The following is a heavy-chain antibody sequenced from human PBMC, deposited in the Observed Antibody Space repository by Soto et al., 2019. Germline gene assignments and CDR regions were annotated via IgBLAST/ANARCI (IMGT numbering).Heavy chain of an antibody. V-gene: IGHV1-18*01. CDR1: GYTFTSYG. Sequence: ASVKVSCKASGYTFTSYGISWVRQAPGQGLEWMGWISAYNGNTNYAQKLQGRVTMTTDTSTSTAYMELRSLRSDGTAVYYCARDFAGEGNWYYYSGMDVWGQGTTVTVSS. CDR2: ISAYNGNT. J-gene: IGHJ6*02. CDR3: ARDFAGEGNWYYYSGMDV. D-gene: IGHD1-1*01.